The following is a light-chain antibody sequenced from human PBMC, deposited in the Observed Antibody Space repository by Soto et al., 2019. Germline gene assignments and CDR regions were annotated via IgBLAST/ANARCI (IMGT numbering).Light chain of an antibody. CDR3: QSYESSLSGFYV. J-gene: IGLJ1*01. Sequence: QSVLTQPPSVSRAPGQRVTISCTGSSSNIGAGYDVHWYQQVPGTAPKLLIYGDSNRPSGVPDRFSGSKSGTSASLAITGLQAEDEADYYCQSYESSLSGFYVFGTGTKVTVL. CDR2: GDS. CDR1: SSNIGAGYD. V-gene: IGLV1-40*01.